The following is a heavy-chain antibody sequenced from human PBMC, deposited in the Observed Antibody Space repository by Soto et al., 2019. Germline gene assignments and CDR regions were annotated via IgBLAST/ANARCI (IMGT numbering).Heavy chain of an antibody. J-gene: IGHJ5*02. CDR2: IYHNGST. CDR3: ARSNYYGSGNYYFNWFDP. D-gene: IGHD3-10*01. V-gene: IGHV4-38-2*01. Sequence: PSETLSLTCAVSGYSISSDYYWGWIRQPPGKGLEWIGNIYHNGSTYYNPSLKSRVTISVDTSKNQFSLKLSSVTAADTAVYYCARSNYYGSGNYYFNWFDPWGQGTLVTSPQ. CDR1: GYSISSDYY.